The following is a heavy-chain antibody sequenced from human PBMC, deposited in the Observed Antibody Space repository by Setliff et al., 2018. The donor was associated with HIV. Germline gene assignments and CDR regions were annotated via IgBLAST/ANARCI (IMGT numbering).Heavy chain of an antibody. J-gene: IGHJ2*01. CDR2: INHSGST. CDR3: ARAYCSGGNCYSTLEGNYYFDL. V-gene: IGHV4-34*01. D-gene: IGHD2-15*01. Sequence: SETLSLTCAVYGGSFSGYYWSWIRQSPGKGLEWIGEINHSGSTKYNPSLKSRVTISVDTSQNQFSLKLSSVTAADTAVNYCARAYCSGGNCYSTLEGNYYFDLWGRGTLVTVSS. CDR1: GGSFSGYY.